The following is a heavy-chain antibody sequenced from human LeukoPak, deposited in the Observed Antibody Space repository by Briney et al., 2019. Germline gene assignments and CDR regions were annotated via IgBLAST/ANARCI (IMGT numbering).Heavy chain of an antibody. CDR3: ARVGAAALGY. CDR2: ISSSSSTI. Sequence: GGSLRLSCAASAFTFSSYSMNWVRQAPGKGLEWVSYISSSSSTIYYADSVKGRFTISRDNAKNSLYLQMNSLRAEDTAVYYCARVGAAALGYWGQGTLVTVSS. D-gene: IGHD6-13*01. J-gene: IGHJ4*02. CDR1: AFTFSSYS. V-gene: IGHV3-48*04.